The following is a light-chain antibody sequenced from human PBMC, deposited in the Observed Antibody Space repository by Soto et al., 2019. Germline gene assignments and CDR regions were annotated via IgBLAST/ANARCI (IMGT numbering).Light chain of an antibody. Sequence: EIVLTQSPGTLSVSPGERATLSCRASQSVGRNFLAWYQQKPGQAPRLLIHGASSRATGIPDRFSGSGSETDFTLTISRLEPEDFAVYYCQQYASSPLTCGGGTEVETK. J-gene: IGKJ4*01. CDR1: QSVGRNF. CDR2: GAS. CDR3: QQYASSPLT. V-gene: IGKV3-20*01.